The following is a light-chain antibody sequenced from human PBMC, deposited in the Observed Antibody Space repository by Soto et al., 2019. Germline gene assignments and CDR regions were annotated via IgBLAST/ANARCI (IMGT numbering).Light chain of an antibody. CDR2: GAS. CDR3: QQYNNWPPIT. CDR1: RSVRSN. Sequence: MLMKQAPATLSVSPGERATLSCKASRSVRSNLAWYQQKPGQAPRLLISGASTRATGITDRFSGSGSGTEFTLTINSLQSEDFAVYLCQQYNNWPPITFGQATRLEIK. V-gene: IGKV3-15*01. J-gene: IGKJ5*01.